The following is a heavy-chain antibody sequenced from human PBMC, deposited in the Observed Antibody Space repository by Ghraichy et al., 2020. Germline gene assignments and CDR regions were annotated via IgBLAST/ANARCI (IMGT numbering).Heavy chain of an antibody. CDR3: ARGMVVVAATLYYYYGMDV. J-gene: IGHJ6*02. Sequence: ASVKVSCKASGYTFTGYYMHWVRQAPGQGLEWMGWINPNSGGTNYAQKFQGRVTMTRDTSISTAYMELSRLRSDDTAVYYCARGMVVVAATLYYYYGMDVWGQGTTVTVSS. V-gene: IGHV1-2*02. CDR2: INPNSGGT. D-gene: IGHD2-15*01. CDR1: GYTFTGYY.